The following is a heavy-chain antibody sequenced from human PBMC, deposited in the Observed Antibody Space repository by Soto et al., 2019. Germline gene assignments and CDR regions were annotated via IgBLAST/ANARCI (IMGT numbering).Heavy chain of an antibody. V-gene: IGHV4-30-4*01. D-gene: IGHD6-6*01. CDR1: GGSISSGDYY. CDR3: ARDKGSSSFLSYYYYYGMDV. J-gene: IGHJ6*02. Sequence: QVQLQESGPGLVKPSQTLSLTCTVSGGSISSGDYYWSWIRQPPGKGLEWIGYIYYSGSTYYNPSRKSRVTISVDTSKNQFSLKLSSVTAADTAVYYCARDKGSSSFLSYYYYYGMDVWGQGTTVTVSS. CDR2: IYYSGST.